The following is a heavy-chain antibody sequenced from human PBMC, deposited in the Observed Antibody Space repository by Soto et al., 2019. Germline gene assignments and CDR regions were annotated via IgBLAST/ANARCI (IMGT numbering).Heavy chain of an antibody. V-gene: IGHV3-11*01. CDR2: ISSSANII. CDR1: GFTFSDYY. J-gene: IGHJ4*02. Sequence: QVQLVESGGGLVKPGGSLRLSCAASGFTFSDYYMSWIRQATGKGLEWVSYISSSANIIYYADSMKGRFTISRDNAKNPLYLQMNSLGAEDTAVSYCAMTNYNCNYVDYWGQGTLLTVSS. D-gene: IGHD1-1*01. CDR3: AMTNYNCNYVDY.